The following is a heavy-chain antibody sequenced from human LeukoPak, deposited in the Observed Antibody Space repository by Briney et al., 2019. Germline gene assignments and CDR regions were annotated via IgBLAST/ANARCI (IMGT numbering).Heavy chain of an antibody. CDR2: ISGSGGST. CDR1: GFTFSSYA. D-gene: IGHD3-3*01. CDR3: AKGVWSGYSTHYYYYGMDV. Sequence: HPGGSLRLSCAASGFTFSSYAMSWVRQAPGKGLEWVSAISGSGGSTYYADSVKGRFTISRDNSKNTLYLQMNSLRAEDTAVYYCAKGVWSGYSTHYYYYGMDVWGQGTTVTVSS. V-gene: IGHV3-23*01. J-gene: IGHJ6*02.